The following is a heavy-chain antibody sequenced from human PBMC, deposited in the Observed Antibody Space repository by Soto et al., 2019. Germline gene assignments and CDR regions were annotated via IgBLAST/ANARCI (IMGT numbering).Heavy chain of an antibody. J-gene: IGHJ6*02. CDR1: GFTFSSYG. V-gene: IGHV3-30*18. CDR2: ISYDGSNK. D-gene: IGHD5-12*01. CDR3: TKDGLPISRYSGYDGYYYGMDV. Sequence: QVQLVESGGGVVQPGRSLRLSCAASGFTFSSYGMHWVRQALGKGLEWVAVISYDGSNKYYADSVKGRFTISRDNSKNTLYLQMNSRRPEDTAVYYCTKDGLPISRYSGYDGYYYGMDVWGQGTTVTVSS.